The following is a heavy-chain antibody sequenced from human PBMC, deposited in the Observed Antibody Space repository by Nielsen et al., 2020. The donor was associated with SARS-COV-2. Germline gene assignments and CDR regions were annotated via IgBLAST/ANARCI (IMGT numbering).Heavy chain of an antibody. CDR3: ARQQWLPGDYYGMDV. Sequence: GGSLRLSCKGSGYSFTSYWISWVRQMPGKGLEWMGRIDPSDSYTNYSPSFQGHVTISADKSISTAYLQWSSLKASDTAMYYCARQQWLPGDYYGMDVWGQGTTVTVSS. V-gene: IGHV5-10-1*01. CDR1: GYSFTSYW. D-gene: IGHD6-19*01. J-gene: IGHJ6*02. CDR2: IDPSDSYT.